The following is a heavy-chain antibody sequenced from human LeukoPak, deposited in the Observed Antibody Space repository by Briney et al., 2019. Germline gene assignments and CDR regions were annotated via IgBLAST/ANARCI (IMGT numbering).Heavy chain of an antibody. D-gene: IGHD2-2*01. J-gene: IGHJ5*02. CDR2: IYHSGST. Sequence: PSETLSLTCAVSGGSISSSNWWSWVRQPPGKGLEWIGEIYHSGSTNYNPSLKSRVTISVDKSKNQFSLKLSSVTAADTAVYYCARDGGYCSSTSCPNWFDPWGQGTLVTVSS. CDR1: GGSISSSNW. CDR3: ARDGGYCSSTSCPNWFDP. V-gene: IGHV4-4*02.